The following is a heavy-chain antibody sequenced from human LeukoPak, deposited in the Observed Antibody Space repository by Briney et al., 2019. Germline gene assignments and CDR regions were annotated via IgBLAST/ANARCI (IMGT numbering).Heavy chain of an antibody. J-gene: IGHJ4*02. CDR1: GFTFSSYA. Sequence: PGGSLRLSCAASGFTFSSYAMSWVRQAPGKGLEWVSAISGSGGSTYYADSVKGRFTISRDNSKNTLYLQMNSLRAEDTAVYYCAKWSYDIVVVLAAIGFDYWGQGTLVTVSS. CDR3: AKWSYDIVVVLAAIGFDY. CDR2: ISGSGGST. D-gene: IGHD2-2*02. V-gene: IGHV3-23*01.